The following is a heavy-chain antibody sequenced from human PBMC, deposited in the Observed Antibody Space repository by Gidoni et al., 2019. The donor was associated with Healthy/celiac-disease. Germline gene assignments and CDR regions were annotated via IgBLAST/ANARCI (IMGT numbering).Heavy chain of an antibody. CDR1: GSTFRSYA. Sequence: EVQLLASGGGLVQPGGSLRLSCAASGSTFRSYAMSWVRQAPGKGLEWVSAISGRGGSTYYADSVKGRFTISRYNSKNTLYLQMNSLRAEDTAVYYCAKDSWGDVGYCSSTSCYLDYWGQGTLVTVSS. J-gene: IGHJ4*02. CDR2: ISGRGGST. CDR3: AKDSWGDVGYCSSTSCYLDY. D-gene: IGHD2-2*01. V-gene: IGHV3-23*01.